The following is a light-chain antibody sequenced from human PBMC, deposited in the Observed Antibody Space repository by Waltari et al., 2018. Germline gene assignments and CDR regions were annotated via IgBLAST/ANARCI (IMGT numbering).Light chain of an antibody. J-gene: IGKJ4*01. CDR2: NAS. CDR3: LQRSNWPPT. CDR1: QSVGNS. V-gene: IGKV3-11*01. Sequence: EIILTQSPATLSLSPGDRATLSCRASQSVGNSLSWYQQKPGQAPRLLIYNASTRPTGIPARFGGSGSGTDFTLTIGSLEPEDFAVYFCLQRSNWPPTFGGGTTVEIK.